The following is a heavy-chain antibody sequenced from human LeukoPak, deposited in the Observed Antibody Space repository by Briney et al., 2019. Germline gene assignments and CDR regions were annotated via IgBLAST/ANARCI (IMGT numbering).Heavy chain of an antibody. CDR2: ISSSSSYI. J-gene: IGHJ4*02. CDR3: ARDDYGDYEDYFDY. CDR1: GFTFSNAW. D-gene: IGHD4-17*01. Sequence: PGGSLRLSCAASGFTFSNAWMNWVRQAPGKGLEWVSSISSSSSYIYYADSVKGRFTISRDNAKNSLYLQMNSLRAEDTAVYYCARDDYGDYEDYFDYWGQGTLVTVSS. V-gene: IGHV3-21*01.